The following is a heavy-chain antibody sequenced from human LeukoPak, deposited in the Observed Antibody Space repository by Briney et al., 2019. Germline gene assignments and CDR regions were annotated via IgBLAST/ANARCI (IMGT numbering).Heavy chain of an antibody. Sequence: SVKVSCKVSGYTLTELSMDWVRQAPGKGLEWMGGFHPENGETIYAQKFKGRVVMTEDTSTDTAYMELSSLRSEDTAVYYCATGEFCNNSTCYPAFGFWGQGSLVIVSS. V-gene: IGHV1-24*01. J-gene: IGHJ4*02. CDR1: GYTLTELS. D-gene: IGHD2/OR15-2a*01. CDR2: FHPENGET. CDR3: ATGEFCNNSTCYPAFGF.